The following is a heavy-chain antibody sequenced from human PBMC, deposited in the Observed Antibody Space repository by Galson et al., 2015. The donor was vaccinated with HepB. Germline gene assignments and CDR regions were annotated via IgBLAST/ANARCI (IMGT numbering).Heavy chain of an antibody. CDR1: GYSFSNYW. CDR2: IYPADSDI. D-gene: IGHD5-24*01. J-gene: IGHJ3*02. CDR3: ARPSRDGYHYDPFDI. Sequence: QSGAEVKKPGESLKISCKASGYSFSNYWIGWVRQMPGKGLEWMGIIYPADSDIRYSPSFQGQVTISADESISTAYMQWSSLKASDTAMYYCARPSRDGYHYDPFDIWGQGTMVSVSS. V-gene: IGHV5-51*01.